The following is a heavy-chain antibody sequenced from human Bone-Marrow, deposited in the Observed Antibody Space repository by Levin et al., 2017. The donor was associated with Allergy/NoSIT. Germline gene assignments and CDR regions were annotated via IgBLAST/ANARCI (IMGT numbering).Heavy chain of an antibody. CDR3: ARVSAGGGTRLFDD. V-gene: IGHV4-61*08. D-gene: IGHD6-13*01. Sequence: SQTLSLTCSVSGGSVTSGDYYWSWIRKPPGKGLEWIGFIHSSGSTNYIPSLKSRVTMSHDTSKNQLSLSLTSVTAADTAIYYCARVSAGGGTRLFDDWGQGTLVTVSS. CDR1: GGSVTSGDYY. J-gene: IGHJ4*02. CDR2: IHSSGST.